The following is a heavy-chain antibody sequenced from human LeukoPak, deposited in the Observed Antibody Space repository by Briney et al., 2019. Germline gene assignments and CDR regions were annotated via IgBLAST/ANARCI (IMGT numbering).Heavy chain of an antibody. J-gene: IGHJ4*02. D-gene: IGHD3-22*01. CDR2: INPNSGGT. CDR1: GYTFTGYY. V-gene: IGHV1-2*02. Sequence: ASVKVSCKASGYTFTGYYMHWVRQAPGQGLEWMGWINPNSGGTNYAQKFQGRVTMTRDTSISTAYMELSRVRSDDTAVYYCARGGAVYYYDSSGNDYWGQGTLVTVSS. CDR3: ARGGAVYYYDSSGNDY.